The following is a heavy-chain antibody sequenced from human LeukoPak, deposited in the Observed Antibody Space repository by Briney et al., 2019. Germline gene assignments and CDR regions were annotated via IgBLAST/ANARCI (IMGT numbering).Heavy chain of an antibody. Sequence: ASVKVSCKASGYTFTGYYMHWVRQAPGQGLEWMGWINPNSGGTNYAQKFQGRVTMTRDTSISTAYMELSSLRSEDTAVYYCARGIAYSGSSRWFDPWGQGTLVTVSS. CDR1: GYTFTGYY. CDR3: ARGIAYSGSSRWFDP. J-gene: IGHJ5*02. CDR2: INPNSGGT. D-gene: IGHD1-26*01. V-gene: IGHV1-2*02.